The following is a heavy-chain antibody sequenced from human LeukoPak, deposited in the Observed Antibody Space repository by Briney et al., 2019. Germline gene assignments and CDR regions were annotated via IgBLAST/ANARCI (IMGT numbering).Heavy chain of an antibody. D-gene: IGHD4-17*01. V-gene: IGHV3-33*01. J-gene: IGHJ4*02. CDR3: AREAVTTPSFDY. Sequence: GGSLRLSCAASGFTFRSYGMHWVRQAPGKGLEWVAVIWYDGSNKYYADSVKGRFTISRDNSKNTPYLQMNSLRAEDTAVYSCAREAVTTPSFDYGGQGTLVTVSS. CDR2: IWYDGSNK. CDR1: GFTFRSYG.